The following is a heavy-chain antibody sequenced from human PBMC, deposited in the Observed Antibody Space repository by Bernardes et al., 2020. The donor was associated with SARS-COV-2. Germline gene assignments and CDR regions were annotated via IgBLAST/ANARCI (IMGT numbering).Heavy chain of an antibody. CDR3: ARDFGGPSDY. Sequence: GGSLRLSCVAPGLSTYWMHWVRQAPGQGLVWVSRIEKDGSVIDYADSVRGRFTIFRDNARDTLYLQMDSLTADDTAVYYCARDFGGPSDYWGQGTLVTVSS. D-gene: IGHD2-15*01. J-gene: IGHJ4*02. CDR2: IEKDGSVI. CDR1: GLSTYW. V-gene: IGHV3-74*01.